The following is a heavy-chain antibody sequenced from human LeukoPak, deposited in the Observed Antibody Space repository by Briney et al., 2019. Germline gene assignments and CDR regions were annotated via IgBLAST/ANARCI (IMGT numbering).Heavy chain of an antibody. J-gene: IGHJ4*02. CDR1: GGSISSSSYY. CDR2: IYCSGST. V-gene: IGHV4-39*07. D-gene: IGHD6-13*01. CDR3: ARGSYSSITTSFDY. Sequence: SETLSLTCTVSGGSISSSSYYWGWIRQPPGKGLEWIGSIYCSGSTYYNPSLKSRVTISVDTSKNQFSLKLSSVTAADTAVYYCARGSYSSITTSFDYWGQGTLVTVSS.